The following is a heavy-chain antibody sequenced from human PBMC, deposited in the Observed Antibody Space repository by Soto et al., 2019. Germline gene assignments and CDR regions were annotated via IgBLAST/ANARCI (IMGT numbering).Heavy chain of an antibody. Sequence: PSETLSLTCTVSGGSISSYYWSWIRQPPGKGLEWIGYIYYSGSTNYNPSLKSRVTISVDTSKNQFSLKLSSVTAADTAVYYCARSFAAGPGVDGSSWYYFDYWGQGTLVTVSS. CDR1: GGSISSYY. D-gene: IGHD6-13*01. V-gene: IGHV4-59*01. J-gene: IGHJ4*02. CDR2: IYYSGST. CDR3: ARSFAAGPGVDGSSWYYFDY.